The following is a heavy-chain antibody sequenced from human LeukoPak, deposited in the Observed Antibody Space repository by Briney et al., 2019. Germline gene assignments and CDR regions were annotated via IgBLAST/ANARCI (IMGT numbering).Heavy chain of an antibody. D-gene: IGHD3-10*01. CDR3: ARVAESGWFSQS. CDR1: GYTFTSYG. J-gene: IGHJ1*01. Sequence: ASVKVSCKASGYTFTSYGISWVRQAPGQGLEWMAWISALIGDASYAQKFQDRVTVTTDTSTSTVYMELRSLTSDDTAHYYCARVAESGWFSQSWGQGTLVTVSS. V-gene: IGHV1-18*01. CDR2: ISALIGDA.